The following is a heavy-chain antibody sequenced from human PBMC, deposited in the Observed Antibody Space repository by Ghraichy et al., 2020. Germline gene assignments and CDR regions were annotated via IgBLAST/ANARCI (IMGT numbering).Heavy chain of an antibody. CDR3: ARDLYRMITFGGVIVMDYYYGMDV. V-gene: IGHV3-21*01. D-gene: IGHD3-16*02. Sequence: GESLNISCAASGFTFSSYSMNWVRQAPGKGLEWVSSISSSSSYIYYADSVKGRFTISRDNAKNSLYLQMNSLRAEDTAVYYCARDLYRMITFGGVIVMDYYYGMDVWGQGTTVTVSS. CDR1: GFTFSSYS. J-gene: IGHJ6*02. CDR2: ISSSSSYI.